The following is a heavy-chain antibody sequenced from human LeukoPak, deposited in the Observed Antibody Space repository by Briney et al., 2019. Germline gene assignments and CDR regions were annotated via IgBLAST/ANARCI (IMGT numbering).Heavy chain of an antibody. Sequence: PSDTLSLTCAVSGYSISSSNWWGWIRQPPGKGLEWIGYIYYSGSTNYNPSLKSRVTMSVDTSKNQFTLKLSSVTALDTAVYYCARNSFDSGGSPRGWFDPWGQGTLVTVSS. CDR1: GYSISSSNW. J-gene: IGHJ5*02. D-gene: IGHD2-15*01. CDR3: ARNSFDSGGSPRGWFDP. V-gene: IGHV4-28*06. CDR2: IYYSGST.